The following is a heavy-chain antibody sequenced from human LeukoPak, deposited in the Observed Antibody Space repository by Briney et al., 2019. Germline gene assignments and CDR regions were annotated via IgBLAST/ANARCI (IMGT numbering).Heavy chain of an antibody. V-gene: IGHV4-61*02. D-gene: IGHD2-8*02. CDR3: ARGITGNYFDY. CDR1: GGSISGGSDY. CDR2: IYTSGST. Sequence: SQTLSLTCTVSGGSISGGSDYWSWIRQRAGKGLEWIGRIYTSGSTNYNPSLKSRVTISVDTSKNQFSLKLSSVTAADTAVYYCARGITGNYFDYWGQGTLVTVSS. J-gene: IGHJ4*02.